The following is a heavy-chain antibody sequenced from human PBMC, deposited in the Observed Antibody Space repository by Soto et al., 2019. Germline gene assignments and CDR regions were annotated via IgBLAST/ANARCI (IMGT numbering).Heavy chain of an antibody. CDR3: AKEAAGQLDAFDI. D-gene: IGHD6-13*01. J-gene: IGHJ3*02. Sequence: GGSLRLSCAASGFTFDDYAMHWVRQAPGKGLEWVSGISWNSGSIGYADSVKGRFTISRDNAKNSLYLQMNSLRAEDTALYYCAKEAAGQLDAFDIWGQGTMVTVSS. CDR1: GFTFDDYA. V-gene: IGHV3-9*01. CDR2: ISWNSGSI.